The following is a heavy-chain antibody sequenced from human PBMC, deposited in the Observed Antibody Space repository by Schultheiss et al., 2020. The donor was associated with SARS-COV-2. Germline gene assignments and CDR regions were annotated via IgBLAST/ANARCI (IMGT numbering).Heavy chain of an antibody. D-gene: IGHD4-17*01. Sequence: SVKVSCKASGGTFSSYAISWVRQAPGQGLEWMGRIIPILGIANYAQKFQGRVTITADKSTSTAYMELSSLRSEDTAVYYCARDPYGDEGDYWGQGTLVTVSS. CDR1: GGTFSSYA. J-gene: IGHJ4*02. CDR2: IIPILGIA. V-gene: IGHV1-69*04. CDR3: ARDPYGDEGDY.